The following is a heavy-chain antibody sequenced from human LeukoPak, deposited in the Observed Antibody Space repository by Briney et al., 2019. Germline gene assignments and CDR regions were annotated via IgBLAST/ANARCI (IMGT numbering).Heavy chain of an antibody. CDR2: ISYDGSNK. CDR3: ARAVYSSSGRRYYYYGMDV. Sequence: GGSLRLSCAASGFTFSSYAMHWVRQAPGKGLEWVAVISYDGSNKYYADSVKGRFTISRDNSKNTLYLQMSSLRAEDTAVYYCARAVYSSSGRRYYYYGMDVWGQGTTVTVSS. CDR1: GFTFSSYA. J-gene: IGHJ6*02. V-gene: IGHV3-30-3*01. D-gene: IGHD6-13*01.